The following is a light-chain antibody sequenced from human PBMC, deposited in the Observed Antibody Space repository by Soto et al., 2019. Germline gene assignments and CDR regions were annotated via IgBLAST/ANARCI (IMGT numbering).Light chain of an antibody. CDR1: SSDVGGYNY. V-gene: IGLV2-8*01. CDR2: EVS. Sequence: QSALTQPPSASGSPGQSVTIACTGSSSDVGGYNYVSWYQQHPGKAPKLMIYEVSKRPSGVPDRFSGSKSGNTASLTVSGLQAEDEADYYCSSYAGSNGMVFGGGTKVTVL. CDR3: SSYAGSNGMV. J-gene: IGLJ2*01.